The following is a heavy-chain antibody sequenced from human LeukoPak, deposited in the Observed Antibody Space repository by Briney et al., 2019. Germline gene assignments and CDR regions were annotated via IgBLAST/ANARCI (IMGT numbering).Heavy chain of an antibody. CDR3: ARLIAAASNWFDP. D-gene: IGHD6-13*01. J-gene: IGHJ5*02. V-gene: IGHV3-53*01. CDR1: GFTVSSNY. Sequence: GGSLRLSCAASGFTVSSNYMSWVRQAPGKGLEWVSVIYSGGSTYYADSVKGRFTISRDNAKNTLYLQMNSLRAEDTAVYYCARLIAAASNWFDPWGQGTLVTVSS. CDR2: IYSGGST.